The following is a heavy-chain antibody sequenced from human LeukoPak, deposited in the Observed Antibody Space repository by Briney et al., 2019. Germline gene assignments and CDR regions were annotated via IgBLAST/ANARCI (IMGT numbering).Heavy chain of an antibody. CDR2: IYTSGST. Sequence: SQTLSLTCTVSGGSISSGSYYWSWIRQPAGKGLEWIGRIYTSGSTDYNPSLKSRVTIPVDRSKNQFSLKLSSVTAADTAVYYCARLLGLLIDYWGQGTLVTVSS. V-gene: IGHV4-61*02. CDR3: ARLLGLLIDY. D-gene: IGHD1-26*01. CDR1: GGSISSGSYY. J-gene: IGHJ4*02.